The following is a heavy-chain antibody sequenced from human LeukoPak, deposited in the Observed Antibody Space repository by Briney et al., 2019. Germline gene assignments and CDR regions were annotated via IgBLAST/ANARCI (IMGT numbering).Heavy chain of an antibody. V-gene: IGHV3-7*01. CDR2: IKQDGNEK. CDR3: ASRDALGY. J-gene: IGHJ4*02. Sequence: GGSLRLSCAASGFTFSDYWMSWVRQAPGKGLEWVANIKQDGNEKNYVDSVRGRFSISRDNTKNSVYLQMNNLRAEDTAVYYCASRDALGYWGQGTLGTVSS. D-gene: IGHD6-13*01. CDR1: GFTFSDYW.